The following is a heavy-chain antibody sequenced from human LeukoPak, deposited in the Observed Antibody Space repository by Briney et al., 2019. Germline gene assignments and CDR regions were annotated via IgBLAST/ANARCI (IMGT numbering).Heavy chain of an antibody. CDR1: GGTFSSYA. D-gene: IGHD3-22*01. V-gene: IGHV1-69*13. Sequence: GASVKVSCKASGGTFSSYAISWVRQAPGQGLEWMGGIIPIFGTAKYAQKFQGRVTITADESTSTAYMELSSLRSEDTAVYYCATXXXYDRWGRAFDIWGQGTMVTVSS. J-gene: IGHJ3*02. CDR3: ATXXXYDRWGRAFDI. CDR2: IIPIFGTA.